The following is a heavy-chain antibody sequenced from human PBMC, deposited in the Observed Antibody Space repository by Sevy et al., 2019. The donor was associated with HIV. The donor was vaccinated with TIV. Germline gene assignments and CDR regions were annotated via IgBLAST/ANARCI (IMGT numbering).Heavy chain of an antibody. Sequence: GGSLRLSCAASGFTFSTYNINWVRHAPGKGLEWVSYISSSSNYIYYADSVKGRFTLSRDNAKNSLYLQMNSLRAEDXXVYYCARERGYCIGDSCYAAGGMDVWGQGTTVTVSS. V-gene: IGHV3-21*01. D-gene: IGHD2-2*01. CDR2: ISSSSNYI. J-gene: IGHJ6*02. CDR1: GFTFSTYN. CDR3: ARERGYCIGDSCYAAGGMDV.